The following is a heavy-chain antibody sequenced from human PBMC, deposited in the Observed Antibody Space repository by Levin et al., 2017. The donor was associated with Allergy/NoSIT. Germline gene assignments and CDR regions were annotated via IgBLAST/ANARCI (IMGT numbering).Heavy chain of an antibody. V-gene: IGHV5-51*01. CDR3: ASPPTLSLAAPDEWTDS. D-gene: IGHD6-6*01. CDR2: IYPADSDT. J-gene: IGHJ5*01. Sequence: GESLKISCKGFGYSFTNYWIGWVRQRPGKGLEWMGIIYPADSDTRYSPSFEGQVTISADKSISTAYLQWDSLKASDTAMYYCASPPTLSLAAPDEWTDSWGQGALVTVSS. CDR1: GYSFTNYW.